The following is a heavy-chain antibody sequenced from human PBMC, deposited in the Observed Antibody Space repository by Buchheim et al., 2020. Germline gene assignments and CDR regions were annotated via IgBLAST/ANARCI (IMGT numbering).Heavy chain of an antibody. CDR2: INHSGST. CDR1: GGSFSGYY. Sequence: QVQLQQWGAGLLKPSETLSLTCAVYGGSFSGYYWSWIRQPPGKGLEWIGEINHSGSTNYNPSLKSRVTISVDTSKNQFYLKLSSVTAADTAVYYCARLNYDFWSGGDYWGQGTL. J-gene: IGHJ4*02. CDR3: ARLNYDFWSGGDY. D-gene: IGHD3-3*01. V-gene: IGHV4-34*01.